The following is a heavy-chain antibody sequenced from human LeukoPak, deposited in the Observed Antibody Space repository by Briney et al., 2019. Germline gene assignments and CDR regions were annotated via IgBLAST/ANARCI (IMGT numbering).Heavy chain of an antibody. CDR1: GFTVSSNY. CDR3: RVRFGELFLLQDY. CDR2: IYSGGST. D-gene: IGHD3-10*01. J-gene: IGHJ4*02. Sequence: GGSLRLSCAASGFTVSSNYMSWVRQAPGKGLEWVSVIYSGGSTYYADSVKGRFTISRDNSKNTLYLQMNSLRAEDTAVYYCRVRFGELFLLQDYWGQGTLVTVSS. V-gene: IGHV3-53*01.